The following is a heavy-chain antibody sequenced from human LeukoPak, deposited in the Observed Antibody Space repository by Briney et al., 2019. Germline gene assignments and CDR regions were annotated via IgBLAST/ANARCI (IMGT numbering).Heavy chain of an antibody. J-gene: IGHJ3*02. Sequence: SETLSLTCAVYGGSFSGYYWSWIRQPPGKGLEWIGEINHSGSTNYNPSLKSRVTISVDTSKNQFSLKLSSVTAADTAVYYCARSGGTSARVNAFDIWGQGTMVTVSS. D-gene: IGHD2-15*01. V-gene: IGHV4-34*01. CDR2: INHSGST. CDR3: ARSGGTSARVNAFDI. CDR1: GGSFSGYY.